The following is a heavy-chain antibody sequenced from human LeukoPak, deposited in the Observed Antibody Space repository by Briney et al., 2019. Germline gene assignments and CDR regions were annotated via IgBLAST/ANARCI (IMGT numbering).Heavy chain of an antibody. J-gene: IGHJ4*02. V-gene: IGHV1-69*13. D-gene: IGHD7-27*01. CDR2: IIPIFGTA. Sequence: ALVTVSCKASGGTFSSYAISWVRQAPGQGLEWMGGIIPIFGTANYAQKFQGRVTITADESTSTAYMELSSLRSEDTAVYYCARAPRSWGFDYWGQGTLVTVSS. CDR3: ARAPRSWGFDY. CDR1: GGTFSSYA.